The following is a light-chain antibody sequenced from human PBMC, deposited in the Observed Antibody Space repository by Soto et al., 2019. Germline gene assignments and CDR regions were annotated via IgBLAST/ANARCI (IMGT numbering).Light chain of an antibody. CDR2: GAS. Sequence: ETLMTQSPVTLSVSPGERATLSCRASQSVSSNLAWYQQKPGQAPRLLIYGASTRATGVPDRFSGSGSGTEFTLTISSLQSEDFAVYYWHQYNNWPPWTFGQGTKVEIK. J-gene: IGKJ1*01. CDR1: QSVSSN. V-gene: IGKV3-15*01. CDR3: HQYNNWPPWT.